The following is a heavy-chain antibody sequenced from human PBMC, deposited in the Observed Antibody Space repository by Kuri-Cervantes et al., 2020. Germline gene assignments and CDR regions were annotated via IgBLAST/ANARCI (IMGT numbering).Heavy chain of an antibody. CDR1: GGSISSYYW. J-gene: IGHJ3*02. D-gene: IGHD3-16*02. V-gene: IGHV2-70*18. CDR2: IDWDDDK. CDR3: ARIVGDYIWGSYRYDAFDI. Sequence: TLSLTCTVSGGSISSYYWSWIRQPPGKALEWLALIDWDDDKYYSTSLKTRLTISKDTSKNQVVLTMTNMDPVDTATYYCARIVGDYIWGSYRYDAFDIWGQGTMVTVSS.